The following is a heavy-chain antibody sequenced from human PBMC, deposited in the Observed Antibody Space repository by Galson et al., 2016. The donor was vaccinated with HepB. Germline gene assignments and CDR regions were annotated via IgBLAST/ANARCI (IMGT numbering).Heavy chain of an antibody. CDR1: GGSMNSTDW. D-gene: IGHD3-22*01. J-gene: IGHJ3*02. CDR2: IYHTGSA. CDR3: ARDTSGYSIIDAFDI. V-gene: IGHV4-4*02. Sequence: SETLSLTCAVSGGSMNSTDWWSWVRQSPGKGLEWIGEIYHTGSANYKASLKSRVTISVDKSKNQFSLKLTSVTSADTAVYYCARDTSGYSIIDAFDIWGQGTRVTVSS.